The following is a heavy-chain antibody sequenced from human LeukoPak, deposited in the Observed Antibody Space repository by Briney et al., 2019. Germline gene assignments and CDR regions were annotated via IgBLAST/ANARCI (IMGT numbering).Heavy chain of an antibody. J-gene: IGHJ4*02. CDR1: GFTFSSYA. CDR3: AKDPTNYPYFFDY. Sequence: GGSLRLSCTASGFTFSSYAITWVRQAPGKGLEWVSAISGSGGNTYYADSVKGRFTISRDSSKNTLYLQMNSLRAEDTAVYYCAKDPTNYPYFFDYWGQGTLVTVSS. CDR2: ISGSGGNT. V-gene: IGHV3-23*01. D-gene: IGHD2-8*01.